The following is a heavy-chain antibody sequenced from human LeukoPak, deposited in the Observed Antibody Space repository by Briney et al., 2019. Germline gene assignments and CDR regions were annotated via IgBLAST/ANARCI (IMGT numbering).Heavy chain of an antibody. V-gene: IGHV3-48*01. J-gene: IGHJ3*02. CDR2: ISSSSSTI. CDR3: ARDPDYDAFDI. Sequence: GGSLRLSCAASGFTFSSYSMNWVRQAPGKGLEWVSYISSSSSTIYYADSVKGRFTISRDNAKNSLYLQMNSLRAEDTAVYYCARDPDYDAFDIWGQETMVTVSS. CDR1: GFTFSSYS. D-gene: IGHD1-14*01.